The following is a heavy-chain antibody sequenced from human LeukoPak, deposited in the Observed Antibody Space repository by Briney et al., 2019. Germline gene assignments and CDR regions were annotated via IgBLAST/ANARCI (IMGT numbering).Heavy chain of an antibody. CDR3: ARGGAYGDSFDY. D-gene: IGHD4-17*01. Sequence: GGSLRLSCAASGFTFSSYWMRWVRPAPGKGGEGVANIKQDGSEKYYLDSVKGRFTISRDNAKNSLYLQMNSLRAEGTAVYYCARGGAYGDSFDYWGQGNLVPVSS. CDR2: IKQDGSEK. J-gene: IGHJ4*02. V-gene: IGHV3-7*01. CDR1: GFTFSSYW.